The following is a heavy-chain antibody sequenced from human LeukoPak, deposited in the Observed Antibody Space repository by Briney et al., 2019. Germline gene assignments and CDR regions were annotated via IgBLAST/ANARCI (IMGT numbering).Heavy chain of an antibody. D-gene: IGHD3-22*01. CDR1: GGSISIYY. J-gene: IGHJ4*02. Sequence: SETLSLTCTVSGGSISIYYWSWIRQPPGKGLEWIGYIYYSGSTNYNPSLKSRVTISVDTSKNQFSLKLSSVTAADTAVYYCARHAYDSSGYYAPVDYWGQGTLVTVSS. CDR3: ARHAYDSSGYYAPVDY. CDR2: IYYSGST. V-gene: IGHV4-59*08.